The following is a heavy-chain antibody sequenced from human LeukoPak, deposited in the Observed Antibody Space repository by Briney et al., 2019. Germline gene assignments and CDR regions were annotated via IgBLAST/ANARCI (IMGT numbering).Heavy chain of an antibody. CDR1: GFTVSSNY. V-gene: IGHV3-53*01. CDR2: IYSGGSA. D-gene: IGHD3-9*01. CDR3: AKDWVHHDLLTAYDY. Sequence: PGGSLRLSCAASGFTVSSNYMSWVRQAPGKGLEWVSVIYSGGSAYYADSVKGRFTISRDNSKNTLYLQMNSLRAEDTAIYYCAKDWVHHDLLTAYDYWGQGTLVTVSS. J-gene: IGHJ4*02.